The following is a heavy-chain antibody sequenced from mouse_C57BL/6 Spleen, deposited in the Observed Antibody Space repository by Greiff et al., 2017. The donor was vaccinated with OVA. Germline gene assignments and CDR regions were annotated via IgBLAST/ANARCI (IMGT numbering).Heavy chain of an antibody. D-gene: IGHD2-3*01. CDR1: GYTFTSYW. Sequence: QVQLQQPGAELVRPGSSVKLSCKASGYTFTSYWMHWVKQRPIQGLEWIGNIDPSDSETHYNQKFKDKATFTVDKSSSTAYMHLSSLTSEDSAVYYCARTLYEGFAYWGQGTLVTVSA. V-gene: IGHV1-52*01. J-gene: IGHJ3*01. CDR3: ARTLYEGFAY. CDR2: IDPSDSET.